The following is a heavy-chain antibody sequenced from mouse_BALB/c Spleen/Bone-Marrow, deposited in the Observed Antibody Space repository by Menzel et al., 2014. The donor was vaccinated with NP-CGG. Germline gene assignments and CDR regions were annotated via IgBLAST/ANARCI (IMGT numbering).Heavy chain of an antibody. D-gene: IGHD1-1*01. J-gene: IGHJ4*01. CDR1: GFNIKDTY. CDR3: ATLTTVVDAMNY. Sequence: EVKLLESGAELVKPGASVKLSCTASGFNIKDTYMHWVKQRPEQGLEWIGRIDPANGNTKYDPKFQGKATITADTSPNTAYLQLSSLTSEDTAVYYCATLTTVVDAMNYWDQGTSVTVSS. CDR2: IDPANGNT. V-gene: IGHV14-3*02.